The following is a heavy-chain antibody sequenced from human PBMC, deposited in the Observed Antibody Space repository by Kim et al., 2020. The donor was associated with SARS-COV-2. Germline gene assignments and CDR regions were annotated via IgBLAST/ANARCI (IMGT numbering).Heavy chain of an antibody. D-gene: IGHD3-10*01. CDR3: ARLGLYGSGSYYNDY. Sequence: SETLSLTCAVYGGSFSGYYWSWIRQPPGKGLEWIGEINHSGSTNYNPSLKSRVTISVDTSKNQFSLKLSSVTAADTAVYYCARLGLYGSGSYYNDYWGQGTLVTVSS. V-gene: IGHV4-34*01. CDR2: INHSGST. CDR1: GGSFSGYY. J-gene: IGHJ4*02.